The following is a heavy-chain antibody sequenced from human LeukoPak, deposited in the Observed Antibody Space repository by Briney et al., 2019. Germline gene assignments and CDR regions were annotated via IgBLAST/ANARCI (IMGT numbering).Heavy chain of an antibody. J-gene: IGHJ5*02. Sequence: SETLSLNCSVSGYSISSGYYWGWIRQPPGKGLEWIGSFYLSDSTNYNPSLKSRVTISVDTSKNQFSLKLSSVTAADTAVYYCARDRSRVAYNWFDPWGQGTLVTVSS. D-gene: IGHD2-15*01. CDR2: FYLSDST. V-gene: IGHV4-38-2*02. CDR3: ARDRSRVAYNWFDP. CDR1: GYSISSGYY.